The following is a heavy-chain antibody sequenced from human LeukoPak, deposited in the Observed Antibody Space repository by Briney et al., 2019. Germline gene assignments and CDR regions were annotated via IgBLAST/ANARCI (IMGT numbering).Heavy chain of an antibody. CDR3: ARRHCSSATCYFDY. J-gene: IGHJ4*02. V-gene: IGHV4-59*08. Sequence: SETLSLTCTVSGGSISGSSWSWIRQPPGRGLEWIGHIYYSGSATYNPSLKSRVTISVDTSKNQFSLKLGSVTAADTAVYYCARRHCSSATCYFDYWGQGALVTVSS. CDR1: GGSISGSS. D-gene: IGHD2-2*01. CDR2: IYYSGSA.